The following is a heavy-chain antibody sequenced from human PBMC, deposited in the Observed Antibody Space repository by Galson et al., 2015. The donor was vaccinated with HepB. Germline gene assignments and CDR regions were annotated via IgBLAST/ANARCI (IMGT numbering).Heavy chain of an antibody. Sequence: SLRLSCAASGFTFSSYWMSWVRQAPGKGLEWVANIKQDGSEKYYVDSVKGRFTISRDNAKNSLYLQMNSLRAADTAVYYCARVGLGYCSGGSCYRGRAFDCWGQGTLVTVSS. CDR2: IKQDGSEK. CDR3: ARVGLGYCSGGSCYRGRAFDC. D-gene: IGHD2-15*01. CDR1: GFTFSSYW. V-gene: IGHV3-7*01. J-gene: IGHJ4*02.